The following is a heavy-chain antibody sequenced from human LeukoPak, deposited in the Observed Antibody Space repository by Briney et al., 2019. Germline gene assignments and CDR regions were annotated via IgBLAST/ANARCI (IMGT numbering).Heavy chain of an antibody. CDR2: ISGSGGST. D-gene: IGHD2-15*01. J-gene: IGHJ5*02. CDR1: GFTFSSYA. CDR3: AKDSGRTAKSLFDP. V-gene: IGHV3-23*01. Sequence: AGGSLRLSCAASGFTFSSYAMSWVRQPPGKGLEWVSAISGSGGSTYYADSVKGRFTISRDNSKNTLYLQMNSLRAEDTAVYYCAKDSGRTAKSLFDPWGQGTLVTVSS.